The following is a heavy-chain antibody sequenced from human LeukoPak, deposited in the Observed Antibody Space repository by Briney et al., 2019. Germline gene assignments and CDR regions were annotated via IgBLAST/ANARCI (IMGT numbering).Heavy chain of an antibody. CDR2: IRSSGSYI. CDR3: AKDRDFYDRNSFSPDAFDI. D-gene: IGHD2/OR15-2a*01. Sequence: PGGSLKNSCAAPGVTLSGYAMNWVRQAPGEGGEWVSTIRSSGSYIFYADSLRGRFAISRDDANNSLHLQMDSLRAEDTAVYYCAKDRDFYDRNSFSPDAFDIWGQGTMVTVSS. V-gene: IGHV3-21*01. CDR1: GVTLSGYA. J-gene: IGHJ3*02.